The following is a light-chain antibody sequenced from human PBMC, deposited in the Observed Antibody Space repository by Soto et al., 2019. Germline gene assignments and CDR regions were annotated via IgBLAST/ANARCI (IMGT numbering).Light chain of an antibody. Sequence: IRVTQSPSSLSASVGDRVTLTCRASQGIRNDLGWYQQKPGKAPKLLIYAASSLQSGAPSRFSGSGSGTDFTLSIGRLQPEDFATYYCQQTYSSPPGAFGQGTKVDIK. CDR2: AAS. CDR3: QQTYSSPPGA. CDR1: QGIRND. J-gene: IGKJ1*01. V-gene: IGKV1-39*01.